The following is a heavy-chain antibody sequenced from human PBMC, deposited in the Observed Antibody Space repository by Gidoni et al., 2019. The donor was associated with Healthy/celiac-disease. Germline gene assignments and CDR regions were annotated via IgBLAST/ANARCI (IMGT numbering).Heavy chain of an antibody. Sequence: QVQLVESGGGVVQPGRSLRLSCAASGFTFSSYGMHWVRQAPGKGLEWLAVLSYDGSNKYYADSVKGRFTISRDNSKNTLYLQMNSLRAEDTAVYYCAKEVSGGWPFAPYYYGMDVWGQGTTVTVSS. J-gene: IGHJ6*02. V-gene: IGHV3-30*18. CDR1: GFTFSSYG. CDR3: AKEVSGGWPFAPYYYGMDV. D-gene: IGHD6-19*01. CDR2: LSYDGSNK.